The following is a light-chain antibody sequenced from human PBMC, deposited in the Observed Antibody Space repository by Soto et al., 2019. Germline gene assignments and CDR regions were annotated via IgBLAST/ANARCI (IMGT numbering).Light chain of an antibody. CDR3: QQRSNRPPWT. V-gene: IGKV3-11*01. CDR2: DAS. CDR1: QSVSSY. J-gene: IGKJ1*01. Sequence: EIVLTQSPATLSLSPGERATLSCRASQSVSSYLAWYQQKPGQAPRLLIYDASNRATGIPARFSGSGSGTDFPLTISSLEPEDCAVYYCQQRSNRPPWTFGQGTKVEIK.